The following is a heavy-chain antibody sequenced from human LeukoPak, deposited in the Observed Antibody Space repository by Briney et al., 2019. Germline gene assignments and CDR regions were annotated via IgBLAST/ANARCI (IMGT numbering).Heavy chain of an antibody. Sequence: GGSLRLSCGASGFTFTTYAMTWVRQAPGKGLEWVSSITGSGGSTYYADSVKGRFTISRDNSKNTLYLQMNSLRAEDTAVYYCTTDGVYWGQGTLVTVSS. V-gene: IGHV3-23*01. J-gene: IGHJ4*02. CDR1: GFTFTTYA. D-gene: IGHD3-16*01. CDR2: ITGSGGST. CDR3: TTDGVY.